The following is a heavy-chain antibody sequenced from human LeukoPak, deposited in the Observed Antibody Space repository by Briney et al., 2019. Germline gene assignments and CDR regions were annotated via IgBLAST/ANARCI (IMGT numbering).Heavy chain of an antibody. V-gene: IGHV3-23*01. CDR2: ISGSGGDT. J-gene: IGHJ6*03. Sequence: PGGSLRLSCAASGFSFSDYAMSWVRQAPGKGLEWVSAISGSGGDTYFADSVKGRFTISRDNSKRTVFLQMDSLRAEDTAVYYCAKDPHFYYYYYMDAWGNGTTVTVSS. CDR1: GFSFSDYA. CDR3: AKDPHFYYYYYMDA.